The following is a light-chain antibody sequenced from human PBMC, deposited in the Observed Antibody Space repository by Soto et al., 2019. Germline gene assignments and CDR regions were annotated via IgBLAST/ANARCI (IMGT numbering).Light chain of an antibody. Sequence: QSALTQPASVSGSPGQSITISCTGTSNDIGNYDYVSWYKQYPGKAPQLVFYEVRNRASGVSHRFSGSKSGNTASLTISGLQPEDEADYFCSSYTTNSPYVFGTGTKVTVL. CDR1: SNDIGNYDY. CDR3: SSYTTNSPYV. J-gene: IGLJ1*01. CDR2: EVR. V-gene: IGLV2-14*01.